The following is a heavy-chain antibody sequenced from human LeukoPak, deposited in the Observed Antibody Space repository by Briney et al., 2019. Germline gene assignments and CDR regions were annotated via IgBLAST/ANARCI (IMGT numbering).Heavy chain of an antibody. CDR2: MYAGESDI. CDR1: GYRFKNYW. Sequence: ESLKTSCQGPGYRFKNYWIVWVRQLPGKGLEWMGVMYAGESDIRYVPSFPGQVTISSDKSITTAYLQWSSLKAWDTAMYYCSSGGSSSSLDDYWGQGTLVTVSS. CDR3: SSGGSSSSLDDY. D-gene: IGHD6-6*01. V-gene: IGHV5-51*01. J-gene: IGHJ4*02.